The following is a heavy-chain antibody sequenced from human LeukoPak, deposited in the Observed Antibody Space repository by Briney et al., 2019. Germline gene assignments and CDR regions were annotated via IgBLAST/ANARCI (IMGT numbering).Heavy chain of an antibody. CDR3: ARSPKQLWLYWYFDL. Sequence: SETLSLTCTLSGGSITSDYWSWIRQSPGKGLEWIGYFSYSGSTHYSPSLTSRVAISVDTSRNQLSLKLRSVTAADTAVYYCARSPKQLWLYWYFDLWGRGTLVTVSS. CDR2: FSYSGST. D-gene: IGHD5-18*01. J-gene: IGHJ2*01. CDR1: GGSITSDY. V-gene: IGHV4-59*08.